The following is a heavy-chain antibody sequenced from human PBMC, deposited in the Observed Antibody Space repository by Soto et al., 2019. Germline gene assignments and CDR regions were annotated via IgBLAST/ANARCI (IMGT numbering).Heavy chain of an antibody. CDR2: IYPGDSDT. J-gene: IGHJ5*01. V-gene: IGHV5-51*01. CDR3: ARSPRGNEFNAYAWFDS. CDR1: GYTFTSYW. Sequence: PGESLKISCQASGYTFTSYWIAWVRQKPGEGLEWMGIIYPGDSDTRNSPSFHGQITISADKSTNTVYLQWRSLKASDTAMYYCARSPRGNEFNAYAWFDSWGQGTLVTVSS. D-gene: IGHD3-16*01.